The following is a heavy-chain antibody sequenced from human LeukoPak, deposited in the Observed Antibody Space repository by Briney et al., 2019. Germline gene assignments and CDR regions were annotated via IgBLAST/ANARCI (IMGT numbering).Heavy chain of an antibody. CDR2: IYYSGNT. CDR3: ATYCSTTSCPHRRAFDI. V-gene: IGHV4-39*01. CDR1: GDSISGSTFF. J-gene: IGHJ3*02. D-gene: IGHD2-2*01. Sequence: SETLSLTCTVSGDSISGSTFFWGWIRQPPGKGLEWIGSIYYSGNTYSNPSLKSRLTISVDTSKNQFSLKLNSVTAADTAVYYCATYCSTTSCPHRRAFDIWGQGTMVTVSS.